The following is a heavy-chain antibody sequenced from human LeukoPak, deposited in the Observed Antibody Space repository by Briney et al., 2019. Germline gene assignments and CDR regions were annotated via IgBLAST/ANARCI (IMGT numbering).Heavy chain of an antibody. Sequence: RGGSMRLSCAASGFTFRDYGMHWVRQAPDNGLGWMAFIRFDGNNKYYAVSVKGRFTISRDRSKNTLYLQMNSLRTDDTAVYCCAKDVGTYSYYYMDVWGKGTTVTMSS. CDR2: IRFDGNNK. V-gene: IGHV3-30*02. J-gene: IGHJ6*03. CDR1: GFTFRDYG. D-gene: IGHD6-13*01. CDR3: AKDVGTYSYYYMDV.